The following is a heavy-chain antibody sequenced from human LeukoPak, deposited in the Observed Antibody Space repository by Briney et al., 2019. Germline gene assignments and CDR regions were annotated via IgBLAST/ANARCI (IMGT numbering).Heavy chain of an antibody. J-gene: IGHJ6*03. CDR2: IYYSRST. D-gene: IGHD2-21*02. V-gene: IGHV4-31*03. Sequence: SETLSLTCTVSGGSISSGGYYWSWIRQHPGKGLEWIGYIYYSRSTYYNPSLKSRVTISVDTSKNQFSLKLSSVTAADTAVYYCARERLETRVVTATLYPHYYYYYMDVWGKGTTVTVSS. CDR3: ARERLETRVVTATLYPHYYYYYMDV. CDR1: GGSISSGGYY.